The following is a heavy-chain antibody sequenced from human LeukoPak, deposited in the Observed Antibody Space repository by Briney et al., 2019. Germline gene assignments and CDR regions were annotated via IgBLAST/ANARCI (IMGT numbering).Heavy chain of an antibody. CDR2: ISSSGSNI. D-gene: IGHD3-22*01. Sequence: PGGTLRLTCAASGCPISNYDFNWVRQPPGKGLEWVSYISSSGSNIYYADSVKGRFTISRDNANNSLYLQMNSLRAEDTAVYYCTRNSNSRGYYSNWFDPWGQGTLVTVSS. J-gene: IGHJ5*02. V-gene: IGHV3-48*03. CDR1: GCPISNYD. CDR3: TRNSNSRGYYSNWFDP.